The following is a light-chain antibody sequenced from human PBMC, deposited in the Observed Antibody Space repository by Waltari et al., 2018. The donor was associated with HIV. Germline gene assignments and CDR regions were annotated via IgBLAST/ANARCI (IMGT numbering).Light chain of an antibody. CDR3: QSYDVALGGFYL. CDR1: ASNIGTNYD. V-gene: IGLV1-40*01. CDR2: GDY. Sequence: QSVLTQPPSVSGAPGQSVTISCSGSASNIGTNYDVNWYQQFPGAAPKLLIFGDYNRPSGVPDRFSGSKSGTSASLAITGLQPEDEADYYCQSYDVALGGFYLFGTGTTVTVL. J-gene: IGLJ1*01.